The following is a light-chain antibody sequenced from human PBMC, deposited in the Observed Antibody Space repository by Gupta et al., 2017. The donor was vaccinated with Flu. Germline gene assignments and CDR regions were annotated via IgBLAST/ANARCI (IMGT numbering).Light chain of an antibody. V-gene: IGKV3-15*01. CDR3: QQDNNWPLT. CDR2: GAS. Sequence: EIVMTQSPATLSVSPGERATLSCRASQSVSSNLAWYHQKPGQAPRLLIYGASTRATGIPARFSGSGSGTEFTLTISSLQSEDFAVYYCQQDNNWPLTFGGGTXVEIK. J-gene: IGKJ4*01. CDR1: QSVSSN.